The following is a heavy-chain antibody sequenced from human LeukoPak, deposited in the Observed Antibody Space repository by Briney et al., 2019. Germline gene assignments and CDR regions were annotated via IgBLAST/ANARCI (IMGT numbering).Heavy chain of an antibody. CDR2: IYYSGST. D-gene: IGHD6-19*01. CDR3: ARQGQWLGNRGYYFDY. Sequence: PSETLSLTCTVSGGSISSSRYYWGWIRQPPGKGLEWIGSIYYSGSTYYNPSLKSRVTISVDTSKNQFSLKLSSVTAADTAVYYCARQGQWLGNRGYYFDYWGQGTLVTVSS. V-gene: IGHV4-39*01. J-gene: IGHJ4*02. CDR1: GGSISSSRYY.